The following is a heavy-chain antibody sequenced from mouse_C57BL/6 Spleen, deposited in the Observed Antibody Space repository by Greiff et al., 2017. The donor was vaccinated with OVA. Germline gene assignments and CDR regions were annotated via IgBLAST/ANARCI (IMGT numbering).Heavy chain of an antibody. J-gene: IGHJ2*01. V-gene: IGHV7-3*01. Sequence: EVKLVESGGGLVQPGGSLSLSCAASGFTFTDYYMSWVRQPPGKALEWLGFIRNKANGYTTEYSASVKGRITISRDNTQSILYLQMNALGAEDSDTYYCARYIRGFDYWGQGTTLTVSS. CDR2: IRNKANGYTT. CDR3: ARYIRGFDY. CDR1: GFTFTDYY.